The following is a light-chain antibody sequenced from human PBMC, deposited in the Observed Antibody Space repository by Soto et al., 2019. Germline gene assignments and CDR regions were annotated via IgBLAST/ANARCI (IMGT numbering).Light chain of an antibody. V-gene: IGKV3D-15*01. Sequence: EIVMTQSPATLSVSPGERATLSCRASQNILSNLAWYQQKPGQAPRLLIYDASNRATGIPARFSGSGSGTEFTLTISSLQTDDFSTYYCQQYHSYWTFGQGTKVDNK. CDR2: DAS. CDR3: QQYHSYWT. J-gene: IGKJ1*01. CDR1: QNILSN.